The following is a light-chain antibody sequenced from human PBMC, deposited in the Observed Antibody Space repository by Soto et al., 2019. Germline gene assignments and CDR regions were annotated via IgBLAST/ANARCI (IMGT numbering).Light chain of an antibody. J-gene: IGKJ3*01. CDR3: QQRSNWRFT. Sequence: EIVLTQSPATLSLSPGERATLSCRASQSVSSYLAWYQQKPGQAPRLLIYDASNRATGIPARFSSGGSGTDFTLTISSLEPGDFAVYYCQQRSNWRFTFGPGTRVDIK. CDR2: DAS. V-gene: IGKV3-11*01. CDR1: QSVSSY.